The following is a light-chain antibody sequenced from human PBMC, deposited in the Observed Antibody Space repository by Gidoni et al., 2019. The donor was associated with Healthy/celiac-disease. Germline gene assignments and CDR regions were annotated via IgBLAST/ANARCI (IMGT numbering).Light chain of an antibody. CDR1: QSVSSSY. CDR3: QQYGSSPPYT. V-gene: IGKV3-20*01. Sequence: EIVSTQSPCTLSLSPGERATVSCRASQSVSSSYLACYQQQPGQAPRLLISGASSRATGIPDRFSGSGSGTDFTLTISRLEPEDFAVYYCQQYGSSPPYTFGQGTKLEIK. J-gene: IGKJ2*01. CDR2: GAS.